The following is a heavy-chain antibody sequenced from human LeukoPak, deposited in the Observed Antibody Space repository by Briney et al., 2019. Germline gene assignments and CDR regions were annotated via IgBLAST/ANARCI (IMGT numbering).Heavy chain of an antibody. J-gene: IGHJ4*02. CDR1: GFTFSSYW. Sequence: GGSLRLSCAASGFTFSSYWMSWVRQAPGKGLEWVANIKQDGSEKYYVDSVKGRFTISRDNAKNSLYLQMNSLRAEDTAVYYCARDLEYYYGSGSYYNKSAYWGQGTLVTVSS. CDR2: IKQDGSEK. V-gene: IGHV3-7*03. D-gene: IGHD3-10*01. CDR3: ARDLEYYYGSGSYYNKSAY.